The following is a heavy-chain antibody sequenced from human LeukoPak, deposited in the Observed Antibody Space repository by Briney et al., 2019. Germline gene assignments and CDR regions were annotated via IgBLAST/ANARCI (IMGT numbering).Heavy chain of an antibody. D-gene: IGHD3-16*01. V-gene: IGHV3-21*01. Sequence: PGGSLRLSCAASTFNFSNSRMNWVRQAPGKGLEWVSSISSSSNYIYYADSVKGRFTISRDNAKNSLYLQMNSLRAEDTAVYYCAKATLDGGSPKGDYYYMDVWGKGTTVTISS. CDR3: AKATLDGGSPKGDYYYMDV. J-gene: IGHJ6*03. CDR1: TFNFSNSR. CDR2: ISSSSNYI.